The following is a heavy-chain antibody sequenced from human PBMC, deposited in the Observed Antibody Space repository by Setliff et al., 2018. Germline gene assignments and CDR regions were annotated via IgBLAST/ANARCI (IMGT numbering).Heavy chain of an antibody. CDR3: ARRRGGTYGFDYFDS. CDR2: IFWDDDK. Sequence: SGPTLVNPTQTLTLTCTLSGLSLNTRGVGVGWIRQPPGKALEWLALIFWDDDKRYSPYLKSRLTISKDSSKNQVVLTMTNMDPVDTATNYCARRRGGTYGFDYFDSWGQGTLVTVS. CDR1: GLSLNTRGVG. V-gene: IGHV2-5*02. D-gene: IGHD1-26*01. J-gene: IGHJ4*02.